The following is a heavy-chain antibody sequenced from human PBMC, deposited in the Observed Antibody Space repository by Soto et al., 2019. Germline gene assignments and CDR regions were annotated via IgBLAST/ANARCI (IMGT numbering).Heavy chain of an antibody. Sequence: PGGSLRLSCAASGFAFSTFGMHWVRQAPGKGLEWMAVISYDGSNKNYADFVKGRFTISRDNSKNTLYLQMNSLRAEDTAVYYCAREEGVDCFDYWGQGTLVTVSS. CDR3: AREEGVDCFDY. D-gene: IGHD2-8*01. CDR2: ISYDGSNK. J-gene: IGHJ4*02. CDR1: GFAFSTFG. V-gene: IGHV3-30*03.